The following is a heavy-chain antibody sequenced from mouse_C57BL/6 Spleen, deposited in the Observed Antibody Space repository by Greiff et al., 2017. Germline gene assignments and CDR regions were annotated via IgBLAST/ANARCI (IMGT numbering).Heavy chain of an antibody. V-gene: IGHV1-80*01. CDR3: AVSVVVHFDY. CDR1: GYALSSYW. Sequence: VKLMESGAELVKPGASVKISCKASGYALSSYWMNWVKQRPGKGLEWIGQIYPGDGDTNYNGKFKGKATLTADKSTSTAYLQLSSLHSGGSAVYFCAVSVVVHFDYWGQGTILTVS. CDR2: IYPGDGDT. D-gene: IGHD1-1*01. J-gene: IGHJ2*01.